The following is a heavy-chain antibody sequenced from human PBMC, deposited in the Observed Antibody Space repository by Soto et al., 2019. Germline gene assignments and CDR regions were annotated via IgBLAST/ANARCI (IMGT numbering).Heavy chain of an antibody. CDR1: GFTFNSYW. CDR2: IKQDGSAI. V-gene: IGHV3-7*01. CDR3: ATGRPRSNWVYFDY. Sequence: EVQLVESGGGLVQPGGSLTLSCAASGFTFNSYWMSWVRQAPGKGLEWVANIKQDGSAINYLDSLRGRFTISRDNGKNSLYLQMNSLRAEDAAVYYCATGRPRSNWVYFDYWGQGILVAVSS. J-gene: IGHJ4*02. D-gene: IGHD4-4*01.